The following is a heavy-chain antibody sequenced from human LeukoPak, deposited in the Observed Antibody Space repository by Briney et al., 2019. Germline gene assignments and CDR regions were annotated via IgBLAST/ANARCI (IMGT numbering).Heavy chain of an antibody. CDR1: GFTVSSNY. Sequence: GGSLRLPCAASGFTVSSNYMSWVRQAPGKGLEWVSLIYSGGTTYYADSVQGRFTISRDNSKNTMYLQMNSLRAEDTAVYYCARGGYNFLDYWGQGTLVTVSS. CDR3: ARGGYNFLDY. J-gene: IGHJ4*02. V-gene: IGHV3-53*01. D-gene: IGHD5-24*01. CDR2: IYSGGTT.